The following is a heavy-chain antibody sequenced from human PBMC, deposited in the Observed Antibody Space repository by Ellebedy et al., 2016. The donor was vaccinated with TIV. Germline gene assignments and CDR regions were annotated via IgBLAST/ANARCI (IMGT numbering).Heavy chain of an antibody. V-gene: IGHV3-74*03. Sequence: GESLKISXVASGFTLSSYWMHWVRQAPGKGLVWVSRIKSDGSVTTYADSVKGRFTTSRDNAKNTLYLQMSSLRAEDTAVYYCARSDWFDPWGQGTLVTVSS. CDR3: ARSDWFDP. CDR1: GFTLSSYW. J-gene: IGHJ5*02. CDR2: IKSDGSVT.